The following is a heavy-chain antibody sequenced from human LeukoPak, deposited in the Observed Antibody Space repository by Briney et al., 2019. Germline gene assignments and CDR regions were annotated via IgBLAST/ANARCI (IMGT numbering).Heavy chain of an antibody. J-gene: IGHJ4*02. CDR1: GYSFTSYW. D-gene: IGHD2/OR15-2a*01. V-gene: IGHV5-51*01. CDR2: IYPGDSDT. CDR3: ARRGWTTSYYFDY. Sequence: GESLKISCTGSGYSFTSYWISWVRQMPGKGLEWMGIIYPGDSDTRYNPSFQGQVTISADKSISTAYLQWSSLKASDTAMYYCARRGWTTSYYFDYWGQGTLVTVSS.